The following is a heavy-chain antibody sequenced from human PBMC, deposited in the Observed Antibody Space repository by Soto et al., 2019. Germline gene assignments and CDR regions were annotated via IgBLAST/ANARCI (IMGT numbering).Heavy chain of an antibody. Sequence: EVQLVESGGGLVQPGGSLRLSCAASGFTFSSYWMHWVRQAPGKGLVWVSRINSDGSSTSYADSVKGLFTISRDNAKNTLYLQMNSLRAEDTAVYYCARLRDLATVDAFEIWGQGTMVTVSS. CDR3: ARLRDLATVDAFEI. CDR2: INSDGSST. D-gene: IGHD4-17*01. J-gene: IGHJ3*02. V-gene: IGHV3-74*01. CDR1: GFTFSSYW.